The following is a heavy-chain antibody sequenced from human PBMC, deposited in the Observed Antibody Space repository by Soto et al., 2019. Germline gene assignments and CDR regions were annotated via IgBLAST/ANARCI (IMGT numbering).Heavy chain of an antibody. V-gene: IGHV3-23*01. D-gene: IGHD4-17*01. Sequence: GGSLRLSCAASGFTFSDYAMNWVRQAPGKGPEWVSGISGSGGSTYYADSVKGRFTISRDNSKNTLYLQMSSLRADDTAVFYCARGQDYGDYVGHIDYWGQGTLVTVSS. CDR2: ISGSGGST. CDR3: ARGQDYGDYVGHIDY. CDR1: GFTFSDYA. J-gene: IGHJ4*02.